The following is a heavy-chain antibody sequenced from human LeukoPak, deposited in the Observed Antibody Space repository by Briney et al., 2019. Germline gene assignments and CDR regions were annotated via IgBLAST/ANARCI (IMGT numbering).Heavy chain of an antibody. CDR3: AREGYSSGWYPNWFDP. D-gene: IGHD6-19*01. CDR2: ISSSSSII. CDR1: GFTFSSYS. V-gene: IGHV3-48*04. J-gene: IGHJ5*02. Sequence: PGGSLRLSCAASGFTFSSYSMNWVRQAPGKGLEWVSYISSSSSIIYYADSVKGRFTISRDNAKNSLYLQMNSLRAEDTAVYYCAREGYSSGWYPNWFDPWGQGTLVTVSS.